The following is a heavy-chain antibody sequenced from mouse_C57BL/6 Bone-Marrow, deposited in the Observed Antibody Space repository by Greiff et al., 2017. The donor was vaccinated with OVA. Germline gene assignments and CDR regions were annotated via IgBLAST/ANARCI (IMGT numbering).Heavy chain of an antibody. CDR3: TRPPTVPYWYFDV. V-gene: IGHV14-4*01. CDR1: GFNIKDDY. J-gene: IGHJ1*03. CDR2: IDPENGDT. Sequence: VQLQQSGAELVRPGASVKLSCTASGFNIKDDYMHWVKQRPEQGLEWIGWIDPENGDTEYASKFQGKATITADTSSNTAFLQLSSLPSEDTAVYYCTRPPTVPYWYFDVWGTGTTVTVSS. D-gene: IGHD1-1*01.